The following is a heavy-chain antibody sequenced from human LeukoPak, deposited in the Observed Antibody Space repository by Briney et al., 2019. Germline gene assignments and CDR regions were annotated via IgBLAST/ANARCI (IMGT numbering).Heavy chain of an antibody. CDR2: ISSSSSYI. V-gene: IGHV3-21*04. CDR1: GFTFSSYS. CDR3: AKGRYDYGDYGAFDI. J-gene: IGHJ3*02. Sequence: GGSLRLSCAASGFTFSSYSMNWVRQAPGKGLEWVSSISSSSSYIYYADSVKGRFTISRDNAKNSLYLQMNSLRAEDTAVYYCAKGRYDYGDYGAFDIWGQGTMVTVSS. D-gene: IGHD4-17*01.